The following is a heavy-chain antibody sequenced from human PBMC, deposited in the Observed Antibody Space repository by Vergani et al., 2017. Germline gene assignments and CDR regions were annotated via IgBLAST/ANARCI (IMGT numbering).Heavy chain of an antibody. J-gene: IGHJ4*02. CDR2: VDPEDGET. CDR1: GYTFTSNY. CDR3: ATDSRIVATG. Sequence: VQLVQSGAEVKKPGASVKVSCKASGYTFTSNYMHWVRQAPGQGLEWMGLVDPEDGETIYAEKFQGRVTITADTSTDTAYMELSSLRSEDTAVYYCATDSRIVATGWGQGTLVTVSS. V-gene: IGHV1-69-2*01. D-gene: IGHD5-12*01.